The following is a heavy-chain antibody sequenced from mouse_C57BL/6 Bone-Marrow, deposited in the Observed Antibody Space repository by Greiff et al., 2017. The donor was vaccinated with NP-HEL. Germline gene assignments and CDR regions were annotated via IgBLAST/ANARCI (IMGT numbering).Heavy chain of an antibody. CDR1: GFTFSSYA. Sequence: EVQGVESGGGLVKPGGSLKLSCAASGFTFSSYAMSWVRQTPEKRLEWVATISDGGSYTYYPDNVKGRFTISRDNAKNNLYLQMSHLKSEDTAMYYCARDKGPTIVTPYYAMDYWGQGTSVTVSS. V-gene: IGHV5-4*01. CDR2: ISDGGSYT. J-gene: IGHJ4*01. CDR3: ARDKGPTIVTPYYAMDY. D-gene: IGHD2-5*01.